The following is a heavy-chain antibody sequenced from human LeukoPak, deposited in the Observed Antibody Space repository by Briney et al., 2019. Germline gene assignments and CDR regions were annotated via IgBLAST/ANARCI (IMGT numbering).Heavy chain of an antibody. V-gene: IGHV2-5*02. Sequence: SGPALVQPPQSLTLTCTFSGFSVSTGGVGVGWIRRPPESAPEWPPSTYSDDDKGYSPSLRSRLTYTKDTSRNQVVLIMTNMEPVDSATYYCAHRRGGYNWNHGDFDYWGQGILVTVSS. CDR2: TYSDDDK. J-gene: IGHJ4*02. D-gene: IGHD1-14*01. CDR1: GFSVSTGGVG. CDR3: AHRRGGYNWNHGDFDY.